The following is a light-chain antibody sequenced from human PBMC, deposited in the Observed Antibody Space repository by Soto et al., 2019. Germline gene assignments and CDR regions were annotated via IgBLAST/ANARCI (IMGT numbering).Light chain of an antibody. Sequence: DILMTQSPSSLSASFGDTVTITFRASQSISSHLNWYQQKPGKAPNLLMYTASNLQSGVPSRFSGSGSGTDFTLTISSLQPEDFATYYCQQSYSTPISFGQGTRLEIK. CDR3: QQSYSTPIS. CDR1: QSISSH. V-gene: IGKV1-39*01. CDR2: TAS. J-gene: IGKJ5*01.